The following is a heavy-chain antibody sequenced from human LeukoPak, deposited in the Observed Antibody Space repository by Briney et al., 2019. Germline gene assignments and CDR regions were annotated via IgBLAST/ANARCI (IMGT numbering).Heavy chain of an antibody. CDR2: INHSGST. CDR3: ARAHQITIFGVVRSDGMDV. D-gene: IGHD3-3*01. V-gene: IGHV4-34*01. J-gene: IGHJ6*02. Sequence: SETLSLTCAVYGGSFSGYYWSCIRQPPGKGLEWIGEINHSGSTNYNPSLKSRVTISVDTSKNQFSLKLSSVTAADTAVYYCARAHQITIFGVVRSDGMDVWGQGTTVTVSS. CDR1: GGSFSGYY.